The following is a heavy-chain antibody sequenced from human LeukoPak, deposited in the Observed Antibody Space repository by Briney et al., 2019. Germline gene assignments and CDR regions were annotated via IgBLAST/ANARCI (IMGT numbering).Heavy chain of an antibody. D-gene: IGHD3-22*01. J-gene: IGHJ4*02. CDR3: ARGDSSGSEDY. CDR1: RGSLSSGGFY. Sequence: SETLSLTRTLSRGSLSSGGFYWSWIRQHPGKGLECIGYIYYSRSTHYNPPLKSRDTISVDTSKKNFSLKVSSVTPADTAVYYCARGDSSGSEDYWGQG. CDR2: IYYSRST. V-gene: IGHV4-31*03.